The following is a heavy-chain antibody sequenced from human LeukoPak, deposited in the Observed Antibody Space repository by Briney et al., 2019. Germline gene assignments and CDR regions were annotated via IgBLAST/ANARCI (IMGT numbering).Heavy chain of an antibody. CDR3: ARGSPYSSGWYGRYNWFDP. V-gene: IGHV4-34*01. CDR2: INHSGST. CDR1: GGSFSGYY. D-gene: IGHD6-19*01. Sequence: SETLSLTCAVYGGSFSGYYWSWIRQPPGKGLEWIGEINHSGSTNYNPSLKSRVTISVDTSKNQFSLKLSSVTAADTAVYYCARGSPYSSGWYGRYNWFDPWGQGTLVTVSS. J-gene: IGHJ5*02.